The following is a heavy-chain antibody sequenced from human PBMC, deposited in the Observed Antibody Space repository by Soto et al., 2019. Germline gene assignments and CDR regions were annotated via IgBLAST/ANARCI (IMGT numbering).Heavy chain of an antibody. Sequence: PSETLSLTCTVSGGSISNVNYCWSWIRQSPDKGLEWIGHIYNGGSTYNNPSLKSRVTISVDTSKNQFSLKLSSVTAADTAVYYCARSVFPWGQGTLVTVSS. CDR1: GGSISNVNYC. CDR3: ARSVFP. V-gene: IGHV4-30-4*01. CDR2: IYNGGST. J-gene: IGHJ5*02.